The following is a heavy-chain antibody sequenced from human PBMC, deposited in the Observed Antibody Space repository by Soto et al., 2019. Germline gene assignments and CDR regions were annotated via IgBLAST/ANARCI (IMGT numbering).Heavy chain of an antibody. CDR2: IYYSGST. CDR3: ARFRVAVAGTWFDP. D-gene: IGHD6-19*01. J-gene: IGHJ5*02. CDR1: GGSISSGGYY. V-gene: IGHV4-31*03. Sequence: SETLSLTCTVSGGSISSGGYYWSWIRQHPGKGLEWIGYIYYSGSTYYSPSLKSRVTISVDTSKIQFSLKLSSVTAADTAVYYCARFRVAVAGTWFDPWGQGTLVTVSS.